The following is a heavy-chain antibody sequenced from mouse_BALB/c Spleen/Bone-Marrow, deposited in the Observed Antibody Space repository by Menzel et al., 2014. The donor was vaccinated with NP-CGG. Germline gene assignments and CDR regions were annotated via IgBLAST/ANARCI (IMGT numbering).Heavy chain of an antibody. D-gene: IGHD2-1*01. CDR3: ARDYLYYFDY. Sequence: EVQVVESGGGLVQPGGFLRLSCATSGFTFTDHYMSWVRQPPGKALEWLGFIRNKANGYTTEYSASVKGRFTISRDNSQSIVYLQMNTLRAGDSATYYCARDYLYYFDYWGQGTTLTVSS. CDR1: GFTFTDHY. CDR2: IRNKANGYTT. V-gene: IGHV7-3*02. J-gene: IGHJ2*01.